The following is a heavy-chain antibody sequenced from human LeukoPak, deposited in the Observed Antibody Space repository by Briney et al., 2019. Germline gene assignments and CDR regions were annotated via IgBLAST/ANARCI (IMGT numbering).Heavy chain of an antibody. J-gene: IGHJ4*02. Sequence: SETLSLTCTVSGGSISSYYWSWIRQSPGKGLEWIGSIYYIGNTNYNPSLQSRVTISVDTSKNQFSLKLTSVTAADTAVYYCARGGSGWSFDYWGQGTLVTVSS. CDR1: GGSISSYY. V-gene: IGHV4-59*01. CDR2: IYYIGNT. CDR3: ARGGSGWSFDY. D-gene: IGHD6-19*01.